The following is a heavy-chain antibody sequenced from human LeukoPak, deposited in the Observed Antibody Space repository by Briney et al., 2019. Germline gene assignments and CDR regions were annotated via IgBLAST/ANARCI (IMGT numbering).Heavy chain of an antibody. CDR1: GYTFTSYD. Sequence: GASVKVSCKASGYTFTSYDFNWVRQATGQRPEWMGWMSPNSGDTSYAQKFQGRVTVTRDTSTSTVHMELSGLRSEDTAVYYCARDQEGFDYWGQGTLVTVSS. J-gene: IGHJ4*02. CDR3: ARDQEGFDY. V-gene: IGHV1-8*01. CDR2: MSPNSGDT.